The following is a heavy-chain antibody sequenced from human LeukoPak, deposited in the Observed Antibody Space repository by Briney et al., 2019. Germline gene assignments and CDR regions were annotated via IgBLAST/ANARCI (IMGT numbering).Heavy chain of an antibody. CDR1: GGSISSGGYS. J-gene: IGHJ4*02. Sequence: ASETLSLTCAVSGGSISSGGYSWGWIRQPPGRGLEWIVYIYHSGSTYYNPSLKSRVTISVDRSKNQFSLKLSSVTAADTAVYYCARGYCSSTSCYIFDYWGQGTLVTVSS. CDR2: IYHSGST. V-gene: IGHV4-30-2*01. D-gene: IGHD2-2*01. CDR3: ARGYCSSTSCYIFDY.